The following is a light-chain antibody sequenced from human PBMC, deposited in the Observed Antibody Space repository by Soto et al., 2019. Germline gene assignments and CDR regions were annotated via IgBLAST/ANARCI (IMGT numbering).Light chain of an antibody. CDR1: QTVSRY. Sequence: DIQLTQSPSSLSASVGDTVTITCRASQTVSRYLNWYQQKSGTAPKLLIYAASTLHTGVPSRFSGSGSGTDFTLTISSLQPEDFATYYCQQGHSNPITLGQGTRLEIK. V-gene: IGKV1-39*01. CDR3: QQGHSNPIT. J-gene: IGKJ5*01. CDR2: AAS.